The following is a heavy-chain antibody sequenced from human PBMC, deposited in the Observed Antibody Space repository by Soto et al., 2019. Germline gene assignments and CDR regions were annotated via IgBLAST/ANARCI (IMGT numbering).Heavy chain of an antibody. V-gene: IGHV1-69*13. CDR1: GGTFSSYA. J-gene: IGHJ1*01. D-gene: IGHD3-22*01. Sequence: SVKVSCKASGGTFSSYAISWVRQAPGQGLEWMGGIIPIFGTANYAQKFQGRVTITADESTSAAYMELSSLRSEDTAVYYCARDPYDDSSGYPLSQHWGQGTLVTVSS. CDR2: IIPIFGTA. CDR3: ARDPYDDSSGYPLSQH.